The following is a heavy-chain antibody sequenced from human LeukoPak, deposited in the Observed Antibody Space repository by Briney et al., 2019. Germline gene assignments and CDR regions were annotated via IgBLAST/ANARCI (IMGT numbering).Heavy chain of an antibody. CDR3: ARSRQQFSANWFDY. J-gene: IGHJ4*02. CDR2: ISWNSGSI. D-gene: IGHD1-1*01. V-gene: IGHV3-9*01. CDR1: GFTFDDYA. Sequence: GGSLRLSCAASGFTFDDYAMHWVRQAPGKGLEWVSGISWNSGSIGYADSVKGRFTISRDNAKNSLYLQMNSLRAEDTAVYYCARSRQQFSANWFDYWGQGTLVTVSS.